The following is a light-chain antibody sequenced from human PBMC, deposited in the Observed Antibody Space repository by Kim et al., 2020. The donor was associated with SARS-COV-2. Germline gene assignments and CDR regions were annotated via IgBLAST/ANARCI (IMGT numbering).Light chain of an antibody. V-gene: IGKV3-20*01. CDR1: QSVSSSY. J-gene: IGKJ2*03. CDR2: GAS. Sequence: EIVLTQAPGTLSLSPGERATLSCRASQSVSSSYIAWYQQKPGQAPRLLIYGASNRATGISDRFSGRGSGTDFALTISRLEPEDFAVYYCQHFGSSPPRYSFGQGTKLEI. CDR3: QHFGSSPPRYS.